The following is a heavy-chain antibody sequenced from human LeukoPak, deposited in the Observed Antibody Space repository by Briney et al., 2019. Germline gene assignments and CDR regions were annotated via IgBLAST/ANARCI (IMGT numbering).Heavy chain of an antibody. V-gene: IGHV5-51*01. CDR2: IYPGDSDT. Sequence: GESLKISCWASGYSFSTYWIGWVRQMPGKGLDWTGVIYPGDSDTRYSPSFQGQVTISADKSISTAYLQWSSLKASDTAMYYCARGGYSGYEFDCWGQGTLVTVSS. CDR1: GYSFSTYW. D-gene: IGHD5-12*01. J-gene: IGHJ4*02. CDR3: ARGGYSGYEFDC.